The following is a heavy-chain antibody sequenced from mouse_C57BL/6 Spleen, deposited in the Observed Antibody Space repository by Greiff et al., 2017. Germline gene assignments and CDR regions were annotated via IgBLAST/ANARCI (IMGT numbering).Heavy chain of an antibody. CDR1: GYTFTDYY. CDR2: IGPGSGST. Sequence: QVQLQQSGAELVKPGASVKISCKASGYTFTDYYINWVKQRPGQGLEWIGKIGPGSGSTYYNEKFKGKATLTADKSSSTAYMQLSSLTSEDSAVYFCARFPFNTVVAKGYFDVWGTGTTVTVSS. V-gene: IGHV1-77*01. D-gene: IGHD1-1*01. J-gene: IGHJ1*03. CDR3: ARFPFNTVVAKGYFDV.